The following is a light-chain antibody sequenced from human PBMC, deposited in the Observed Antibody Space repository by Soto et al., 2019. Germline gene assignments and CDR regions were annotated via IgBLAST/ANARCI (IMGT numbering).Light chain of an antibody. V-gene: IGKV1-17*03. CDR2: TTS. Sequence: DIQMTQSPSAMSASVGDRVTITCRASQNIGSSLAWFQQKPGKVPKRMIHTTSTLESGVPSRFSGSGSVTEITLTISSLQPEEFATYYCLQHDSYPRTFGPGTKVDIK. CDR3: LQHDSYPRT. CDR1: QNIGSS. J-gene: IGKJ3*01.